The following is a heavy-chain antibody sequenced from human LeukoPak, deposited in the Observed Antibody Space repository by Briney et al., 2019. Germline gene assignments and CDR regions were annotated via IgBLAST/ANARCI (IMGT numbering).Heavy chain of an antibody. CDR2: IYYSGST. V-gene: IGHV4-59*01. Sequence: SETLSLTCTVSGGSISSYYWSWIRQPPGKGLEWIGYIYYSGSTNYNPSLKSRVTISVDTSKNQFSLKLSSVTAADTAVYYCASEVIAAAGTENWFDPWGQGTLVTVSS. D-gene: IGHD6-13*01. CDR1: GGSISSYY. J-gene: IGHJ5*02. CDR3: ASEVIAAAGTENWFDP.